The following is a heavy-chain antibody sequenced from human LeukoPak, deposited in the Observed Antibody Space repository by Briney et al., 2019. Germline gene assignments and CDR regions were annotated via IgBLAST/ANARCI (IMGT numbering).Heavy chain of an antibody. CDR2: IDPSDSYT. D-gene: IGHD3-22*01. CDR3: ARHSAGRVVDGS. Sequence: GESLKIFIQGSGYSFISYWNCWVRQMPGKGLEWMGRIDPSDSYTNYSPSFQGHVTISADKSISTVYLQWSSLKASDTAMYYCARHSAGRVVDGSWGQRTLVTVSS. CDR1: GYSFISYW. V-gene: IGHV5-10-1*01. J-gene: IGHJ4*03.